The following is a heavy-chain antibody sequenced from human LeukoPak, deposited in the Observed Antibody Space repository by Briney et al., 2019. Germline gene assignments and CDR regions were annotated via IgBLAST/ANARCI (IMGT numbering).Heavy chain of an antibody. CDR1: GYTFTSYG. J-gene: IGHJ4*02. CDR3: ARAIHFAWLLYPWFDY. V-gene: IGHV1-18*04. D-gene: IGHD3-9*01. Sequence: PGASVKVSCKASGYTFTSYGISWVRQAPGQGLEWMGWISAFNGNTNYAQKLQGRVTMTTDSSTSTAYMELRSLRSDDTAVYYCARAIHFAWLLYPWFDYWGQGTLVTVSS. CDR2: ISAFNGNT.